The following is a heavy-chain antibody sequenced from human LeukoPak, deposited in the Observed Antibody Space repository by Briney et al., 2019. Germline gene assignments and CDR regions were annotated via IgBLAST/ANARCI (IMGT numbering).Heavy chain of an antibody. J-gene: IGHJ6*03. CDR3: ARGGKYYGSGSYYTYYYYMDV. CDR1: GGTFSSYA. CDR2: IIPIFGTA. V-gene: IGHV1-69*05. D-gene: IGHD3-10*01. Sequence: SVKVSCKASGGTFSSYAISWVRQAPGQGLEWMGGIIPIFGTANYAQKFQGRVTMTTDTSTSTAYMELRSLRSDDTAVYYCARGGKYYGSGSYYTYYYYMDVWGKGTTVTISS.